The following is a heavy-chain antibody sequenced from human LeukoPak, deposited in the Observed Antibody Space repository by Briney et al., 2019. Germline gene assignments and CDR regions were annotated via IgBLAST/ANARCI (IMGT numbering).Heavy chain of an antibody. J-gene: IGHJ6*03. CDR2: IYYSGST. Sequence: SETLSLTCTVSGGSISSYYWSWIRQPPGKGLEWIGYIYYSGSTNYNPSLKSRVTISVDTSKNQFSLKRSSVTAADTAVYYCATGPQFYYYYMDVWGKGTTVTVSS. CDR3: ATGPQFYYYYMDV. V-gene: IGHV4-59*01. CDR1: GGSISSYY.